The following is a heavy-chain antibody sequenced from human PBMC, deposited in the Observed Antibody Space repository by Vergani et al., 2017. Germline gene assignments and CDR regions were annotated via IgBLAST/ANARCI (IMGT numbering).Heavy chain of an antibody. CDR1: GGSISSSSYY. J-gene: IGHJ6*02. D-gene: IGHD6-13*01. V-gene: IGHV4-39*02. Sequence: QLQLQESGPGLVKPSETLSLTCTVSGGSISSSSYYWGWIRQPPGKGLEWIGSIYYSGSTYYNPSLKSRVTISVDTSKNQFSLKLSSVTAADTAVYYCARDSSGWYTYYYYGMDVWGQGTTVTVSS. CDR3: ARDSSGWYTYYYYGMDV. CDR2: IYYSGST.